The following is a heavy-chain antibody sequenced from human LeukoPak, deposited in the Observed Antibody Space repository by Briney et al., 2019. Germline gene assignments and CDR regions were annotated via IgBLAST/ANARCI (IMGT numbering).Heavy chain of an antibody. CDR1: GGSISSSSYY. CDR2: IYHSGST. V-gene: IGHV4-39*07. CDR3: AATTVTGSLDY. Sequence: SETLSLACTVSGGSISSSSYYWGWSRQPPGKGLEWIGSIYHSGSTYYNPSLKSRVTISVDTSKNQFSLKLSSVTAADTAVYYCAATTVTGSLDYWGQGTLVTVSS. D-gene: IGHD4-11*01. J-gene: IGHJ4*02.